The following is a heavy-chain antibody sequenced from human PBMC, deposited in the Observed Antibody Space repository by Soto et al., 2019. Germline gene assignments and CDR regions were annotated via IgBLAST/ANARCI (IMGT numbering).Heavy chain of an antibody. CDR3: AHRPRYGDYVDY. CDR1: GFSLSTSRVG. D-gene: IGHD4-17*01. CDR2: IYWDDDQ. V-gene: IGHV2-5*02. J-gene: IGHJ4*02. Sequence: QITLKESGPTLVKPTQTLTLTCTFSGFSLSTSRVGVGWIRQPPGKALEWLALIYWDDDQRYSPSLKSRLTITKDTSKNQVVLTMTNMDAVDTATYYCAHRPRYGDYVDYWGQGTLVTVSS.